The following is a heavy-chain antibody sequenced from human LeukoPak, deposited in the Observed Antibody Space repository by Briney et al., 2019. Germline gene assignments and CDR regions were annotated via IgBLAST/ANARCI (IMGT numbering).Heavy chain of an antibody. V-gene: IGHV4-61*02. CDR3: ARVMYSSGWYPPTRGFDI. CDR2: ITSSTST. J-gene: IGHJ3*02. D-gene: IGHD6-19*01. Sequence: KPSETLSLTCTVSGDSISSGDYNWSWLPPPAGQGLVWIMRITSSTSTNSNPSLKSRVTISVDTSKNQFSLKLSSVSAADTAVYFCARVMYSSGWYPPTRGFDIWGQGTMVTVSS. CDR1: GDSISSGDYN.